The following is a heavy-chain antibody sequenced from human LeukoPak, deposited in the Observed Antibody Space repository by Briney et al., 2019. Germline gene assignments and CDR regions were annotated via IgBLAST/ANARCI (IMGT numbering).Heavy chain of an antibody. CDR1: GFTFSSYG. J-gene: IGHJ4*02. CDR2: ISHDGTNK. D-gene: IGHD3-10*01. Sequence: GRSLRLSCAASGFTFSSYGMHWVRQAPGEGLEWVTVISHDGTNKNYVDSVKGRFTISRDNSKNTLYLQMNSLRAEDTAVYYCAKASTSYSCAYWGQGTLVTVSS. V-gene: IGHV3-30*18. CDR3: AKASTSYSCAY.